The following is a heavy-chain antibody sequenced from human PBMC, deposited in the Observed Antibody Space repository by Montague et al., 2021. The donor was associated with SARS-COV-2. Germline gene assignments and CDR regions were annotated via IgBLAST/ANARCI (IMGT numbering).Heavy chain of an antibody. CDR3: ARFTAVTSSLDF. CDR1: GGSISSPGYY. D-gene: IGHD4-17*01. Sequence: LRLSCTVSGGSISSPGYYWSWTRQRAGKELEWIGRIYTSGTTNXNPSLKSRVTISVDTSKNQFSLKLTSVTAADTAVYYCARFTAVTSSLDFWGQGTLVPVSS. V-gene: IGHV4-61*02. J-gene: IGHJ4*02. CDR2: IYTSGTT.